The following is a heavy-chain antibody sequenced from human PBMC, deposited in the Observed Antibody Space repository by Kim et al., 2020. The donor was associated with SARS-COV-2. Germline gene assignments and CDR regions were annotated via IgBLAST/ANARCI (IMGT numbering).Heavy chain of an antibody. V-gene: IGHV1-3*01. CDR1: GYTFTSYA. J-gene: IGHJ4*02. Sequence: ASVKVSCKASGYTFTSYAMHWVRQAAGQSLEWMGWINAGNGNTNYSQKVQGRGTITRDTSASTAYMELSSRRSEDTAVYYCTHTISLGYWGQGTLVTASS. CDR2: INAGNGNT. D-gene: IGHD3-3*02. CDR3: THTISLGY.